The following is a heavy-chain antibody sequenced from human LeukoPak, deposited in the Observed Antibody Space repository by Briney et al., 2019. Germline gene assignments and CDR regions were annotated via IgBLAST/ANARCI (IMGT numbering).Heavy chain of an antibody. V-gene: IGHV2-5*01. Sequence: SGPTLVKPTQTLTLTCTFSGFSLSTSGVGVGWIRQPPGKALEWLALIYWNDDKRYSPSLKSRLTITKDTSKNQVVLTMTNMDPVDTATYYCAHYFATYYDFWSGYRGPRTNYYFDYWGQGTLVTVSS. J-gene: IGHJ4*02. CDR1: GFSLSTSGVG. CDR2: IYWNDDK. D-gene: IGHD3-3*01. CDR3: AHYFATYYDFWSGYRGPRTNYYFDY.